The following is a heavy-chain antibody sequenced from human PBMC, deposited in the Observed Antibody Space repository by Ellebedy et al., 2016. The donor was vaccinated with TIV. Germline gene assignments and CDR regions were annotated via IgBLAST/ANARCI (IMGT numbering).Heavy chain of an antibody. CDR2: ISHTGSRT. J-gene: IGHJ4*02. CDR3: AKGRGGGSDSPTPRYYFDY. D-gene: IGHD2/OR15-2a*01. V-gene: IGHV3-23*01. Sequence: PGGSLRLSCAASGFTFNNYAMSWVRQAPGKGLEWVSTISHTGSRTYYANSVEGRFIISRDNSKRTLYLQMNSLRAEDTGIYYCAKGRGGGSDSPTPRYYFDYWGLGTLVTVSS. CDR1: GFTFNNYA.